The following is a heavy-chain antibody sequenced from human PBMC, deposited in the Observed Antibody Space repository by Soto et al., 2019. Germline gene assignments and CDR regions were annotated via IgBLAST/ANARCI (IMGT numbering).Heavy chain of an antibody. CDR3: ARDLGGIAAAGSRDYYYYYGMDV. CDR2: ISYDGSNK. CDR1: GFTFSSYA. J-gene: IGHJ6*02. Sequence: GGSLRLSCAASGFTFSSYAMHWVRQAPGKGLEWVAVISYDGSNKYYADSVKGRFTISRDNSKNTLYLQMNSLRAEDTAVYYCARDLGGIAAAGSRDYYYYYGMDVWGQGTTVTVSS. D-gene: IGHD6-13*01. V-gene: IGHV3-30-3*01.